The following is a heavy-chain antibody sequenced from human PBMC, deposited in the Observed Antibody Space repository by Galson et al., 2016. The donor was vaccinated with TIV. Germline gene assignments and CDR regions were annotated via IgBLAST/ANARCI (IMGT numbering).Heavy chain of an antibody. CDR2: FDPEVSKT. CDR1: GNSLNELV. V-gene: IGHV1-24*01. J-gene: IGHJ4*02. CDR3: ATVAWFPGLSLDN. D-gene: IGHD2/OR15-2a*01. Sequence: SCKVSGNSLNELVIHWVRQAPGQGLEWMGGFDPEVSKTVYAQMLQGRVTMAADTTRNTAYMELGSPRFEDTAVYYGATVAWFPGLSLDNWGQGTLVTVTS.